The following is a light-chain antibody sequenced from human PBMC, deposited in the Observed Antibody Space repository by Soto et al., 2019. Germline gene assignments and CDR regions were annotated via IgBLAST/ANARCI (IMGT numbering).Light chain of an antibody. CDR3: QQYNNWPIT. V-gene: IGKV3-15*01. CDR2: SAS. Sequence: EIVMTQSPATLSVSPGERSTLSCRSRQSVSSNLAWYQQKPGQAPRLLIYSASTWATGVPARFSGSGSGTEFTLTISSLQSEDFAVYYCQQYNNWPITFGQGTRLEIK. J-gene: IGKJ5*01. CDR1: QSVSSN.